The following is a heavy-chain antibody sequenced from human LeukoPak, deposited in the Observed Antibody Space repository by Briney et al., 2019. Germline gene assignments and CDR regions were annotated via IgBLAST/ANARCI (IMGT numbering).Heavy chain of an antibody. Sequence: SETLSLTCAVSGSSISSSNWWSWVRQPPGKGLEWIGYIYYSGSTNYNPSLKSRVTISVDTSKNQFSLKLSSVTAADTAVYYCARAAAHYYYYYGMDVWGQGTTVTVSS. D-gene: IGHD6-25*01. CDR3: ARAAAHYYYYYGMDV. CDR1: GSSISSSNW. V-gene: IGHV4-4*02. J-gene: IGHJ6*02. CDR2: IYYSGST.